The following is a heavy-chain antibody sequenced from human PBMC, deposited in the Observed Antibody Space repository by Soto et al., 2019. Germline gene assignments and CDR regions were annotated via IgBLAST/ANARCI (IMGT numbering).Heavy chain of an antibody. CDR2: ISAHSGNT. D-gene: IGHD1-1*01. Sequence: QVHLVQSGAEVKKPGASVKVSCKGSGYAFTTYGITWVRQAPGQRLEWMGWISAHSGNTNYAQKLQGRVTVTRDTSTSTAYMELRSLRSDDTAVYYCARGRYGDYWGQGALVTVSS. CDR1: GYAFTTYG. J-gene: IGHJ4*02. V-gene: IGHV1-18*01. CDR3: ARGRYGDY.